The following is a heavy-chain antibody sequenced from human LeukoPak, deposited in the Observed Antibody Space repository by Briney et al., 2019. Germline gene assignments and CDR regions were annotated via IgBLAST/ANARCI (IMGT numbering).Heavy chain of an antibody. J-gene: IGHJ3*02. Sequence: AGGSLRLSCVASGFTFSSYCMSWVRQAPGKGLEWVANIKDGSDKYYVVSVKGRFTISRDNAKNSLYLQMNSLRAEDTAVYYCARCFDIWGQGTMVTVSS. CDR1: GFTFSSYC. CDR3: ARCFDI. CDR2: IKDGSDK. V-gene: IGHV3-7*05.